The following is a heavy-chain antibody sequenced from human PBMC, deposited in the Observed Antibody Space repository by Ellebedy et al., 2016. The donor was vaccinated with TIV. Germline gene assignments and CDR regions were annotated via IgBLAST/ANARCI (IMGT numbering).Heavy chain of an antibody. J-gene: IGHJ4*02. Sequence: SQTLSLTXAVSGGSFSGYYWSWIRQPPGKGLEWIGEINHSGSTNYNPSLKSRVTISVDTSKNQFSLKLSSVTAADTAVYYCARAIDFWSGYYIYFDYWGQGTLVTVSS. CDR2: INHSGST. CDR1: GGSFSGYY. D-gene: IGHD3-3*01. V-gene: IGHV4-34*01. CDR3: ARAIDFWSGYYIYFDY.